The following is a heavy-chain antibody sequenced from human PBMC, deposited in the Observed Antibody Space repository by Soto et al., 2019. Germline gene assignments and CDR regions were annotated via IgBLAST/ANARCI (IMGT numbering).Heavy chain of an antibody. Sequence: EVRLVESGGRLVKPGESLRLSCIASGFPLSTYTMHWVRQAPGRGLEWVASISESRSSIYYADSVKGRFTISRDTANNSLFLQMNSLTAADTAIYYCVRPNTQTRFWNWFDPWGQGPLVTVSS. V-gene: IGHV3-21*02. CDR2: ISESRSSI. CDR3: VRPNTQTRFWNWFDP. CDR1: GFPLSTYT. J-gene: IGHJ5*02.